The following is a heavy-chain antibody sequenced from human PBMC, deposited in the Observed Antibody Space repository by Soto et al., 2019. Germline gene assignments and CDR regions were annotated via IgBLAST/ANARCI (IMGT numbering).Heavy chain of an antibody. V-gene: IGHV4-4*07. CDR3: ARGQRFSDWFDP. J-gene: IGHJ5*02. Sequence: SETLSLTCTVSGGSMSSYYWTWIRQPAGKGLEWIGRVYSSGGTHYNPSLKSRVTISIDTSNNQFSLRLLSVTDADTAVYFCARGQRFSDWFDPWGQGTLVTVSS. CDR1: GGSMSSYY. CDR2: VYSSGGT. D-gene: IGHD3-3*01.